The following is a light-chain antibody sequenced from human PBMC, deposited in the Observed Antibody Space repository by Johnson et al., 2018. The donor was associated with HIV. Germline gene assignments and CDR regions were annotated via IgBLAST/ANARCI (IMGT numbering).Light chain of an antibody. V-gene: IGLV1-51*02. CDR1: SSNIGNNY. Sequence: QSVLTQPPSVSAASGQKVTISCSGSSSNIGNNYVSWYQQLPGTAPKLLIYENNKRPSGIPDRLSGSKSGTSGTLGITQLQTGDEADYYCGTWVISLRADVFGTGTKVTVL. CDR2: ENN. J-gene: IGLJ1*01. CDR3: GTWVISLRADV.